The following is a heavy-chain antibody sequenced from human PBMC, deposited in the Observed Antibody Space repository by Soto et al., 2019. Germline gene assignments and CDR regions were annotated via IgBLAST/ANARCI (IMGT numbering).Heavy chain of an antibody. D-gene: IGHD3-3*01. J-gene: IGHJ6*02. V-gene: IGHV1-3*04. CDR2: INTGNGNT. CDR3: VRGERLYYFYYGMDV. Sequence: ASVKVSCKASGYNFSTYALLWVRQAPGQGLEWMGWINTGNGNTKYSQKFQGRVTMTRDTSASTAFLELSSLKSEDTAVYYCVRGERLYYFYYGMDVWGQGSTVTVSS. CDR1: GYNFSTYA.